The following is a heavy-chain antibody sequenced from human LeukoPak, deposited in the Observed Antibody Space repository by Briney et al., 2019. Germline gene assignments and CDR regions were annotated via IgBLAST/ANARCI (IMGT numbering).Heavy chain of an antibody. Sequence: GGSLRLSCVASGFTFSSYWMHWVRQAPGKGLVWVSHINIDGSSTDYADSVKGRFTISRDNAKNTLYLQLNSLRAEDTAVYYCAPEGSVGELLGYWGQGTLVTVSS. J-gene: IGHJ4*02. D-gene: IGHD1-26*01. CDR2: INIDGSST. CDR3: APEGSVGELLGY. V-gene: IGHV3-74*01. CDR1: GFTFSSYW.